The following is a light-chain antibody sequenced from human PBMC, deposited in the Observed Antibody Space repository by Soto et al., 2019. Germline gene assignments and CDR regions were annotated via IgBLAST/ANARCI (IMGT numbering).Light chain of an antibody. V-gene: IGKV1-39*01. CDR1: QSISSN. Sequence: DIQMTQSASSLSASVGDRVTITCRASQSISSNLNWHQQKPGKAPKVLIYAASSLQSGVPSRFSGSGSGTDFTLTMISLQPEDFATYYCQQSYSIPCTFGQGTKLEIK. CDR3: QQSYSIPCT. J-gene: IGKJ2*02. CDR2: AAS.